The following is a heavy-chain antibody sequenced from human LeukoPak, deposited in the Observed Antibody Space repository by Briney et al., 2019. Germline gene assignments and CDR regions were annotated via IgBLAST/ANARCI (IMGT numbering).Heavy chain of an antibody. CDR3: ARALPTAYCGGDCYSPYFDY. CDR1: GYTFTSYY. J-gene: IGHJ4*02. V-gene: IGHV1-2*02. CDR2: INPNSGGT. Sequence: ASVKVSCKASGYTFTSYYIHWVRQAPGQGLEWMGWINPNSGGTNYAQKFQGRVTMTRDTSISTAYMELSRLRSDDTAVYYCARALPTAYCGGDCYSPYFDYWGQGTLVTVSS. D-gene: IGHD2-21*01.